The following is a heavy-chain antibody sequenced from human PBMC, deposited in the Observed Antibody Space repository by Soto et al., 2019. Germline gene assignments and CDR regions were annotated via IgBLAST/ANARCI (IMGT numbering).Heavy chain of an antibody. V-gene: IGHV3-30*18. CDR3: AKDVRSSYSSGWFDYYYYGMDV. D-gene: IGHD6-19*01. Sequence: QVQLVEAGGGVVQPGRSLRLSCAASGFTFSSYGMHWVRQAPGKGLEWVAVISYDGSNKYYADSVKGRFTISRDNYNNTLYLQMNSLRAEDTAVYYCAKDVRSSYSSGWFDYYYYGMDVWGQGTTVTVSS. CDR1: GFTFSSYG. CDR2: ISYDGSNK. J-gene: IGHJ6*02.